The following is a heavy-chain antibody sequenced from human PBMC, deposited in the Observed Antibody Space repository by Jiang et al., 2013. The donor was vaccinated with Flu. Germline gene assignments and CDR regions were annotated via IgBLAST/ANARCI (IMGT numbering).Heavy chain of an antibody. CDR3: AKPYYYDSSGYLSKPSDAFDI. J-gene: IGHJ3*02. CDR2: ISYDGSNK. Sequence: QLLESGGGVVQPGRSLRLSCAASGFTFSSYGMHWVRQAPGKGLEWVAVISYDGSNKYYADSVKGRFTISRDNSKNTLYLQMNSLRAEDTAVYYCAKPYYYDSSGYLSKPSDAFDIWGQGTMVTVSS. CDR1: GFTFSSYG. V-gene: IGHV3-30*18. D-gene: IGHD3-22*01.